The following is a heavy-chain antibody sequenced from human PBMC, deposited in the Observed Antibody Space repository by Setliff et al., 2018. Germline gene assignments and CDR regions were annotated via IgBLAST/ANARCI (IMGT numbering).Heavy chain of an antibody. J-gene: IGHJ3*01. V-gene: IGHV4-34*01. D-gene: IGHD3-10*01. CDR3: ARVPHIWFGDLVTFDDAFDV. Sequence: PSETLSLTCTVYGGSFSDHFWSWIRQPPGKGLEWIGEINHSGSTNYSPSLKSRVTISVDASKNQFSLKLTSVTAADTAVYFCARVPHIWFGDLVTFDDAFDVWGQGTMVTVSS. CDR2: INHSGST. CDR1: GGSFSDHF.